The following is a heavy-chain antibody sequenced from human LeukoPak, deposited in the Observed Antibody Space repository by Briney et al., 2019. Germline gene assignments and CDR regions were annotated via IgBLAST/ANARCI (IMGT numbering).Heavy chain of an antibody. D-gene: IGHD6-19*01. CDR3: ARHVDGGYSSEINDY. V-gene: IGHV4-39*01. Sequence: PSETLSLTCTVSGGPISSSSYYWGWIRQPPGKGLEWIGSIYYSGSTYYNPSLKSRVTISVDTSKNQFSLKLSSVTAADTAVYYCARHVDGGYSSEINDYWGQGTLVTVSS. CDR1: GGPISSSSYY. CDR2: IYYSGST. J-gene: IGHJ4*02.